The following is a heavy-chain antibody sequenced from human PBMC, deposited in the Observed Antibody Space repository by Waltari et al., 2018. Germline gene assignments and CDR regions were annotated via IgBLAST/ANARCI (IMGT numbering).Heavy chain of an antibody. CDR1: GGSFSGYY. Sequence: QVQLQQWGAGLLKPSETLSLTCAVYGGSFSGYYWRWIRQPPGKGLEWIGEINHSGSTNYNPSLKSRVTISVDTSKNQFSLKLSSVTAADTAVYYCARGKWELLLVPLYYFDYWGQGTLVTVSS. V-gene: IGHV4-34*01. CDR3: ARGKWELLLVPLYYFDY. D-gene: IGHD1-26*01. CDR2: INHSGST. J-gene: IGHJ4*02.